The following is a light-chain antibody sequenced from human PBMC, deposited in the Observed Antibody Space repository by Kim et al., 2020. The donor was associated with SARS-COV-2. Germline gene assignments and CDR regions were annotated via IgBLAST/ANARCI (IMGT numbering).Light chain of an antibody. V-gene: IGLV3-1*01. CDR3: QAWASSSHVV. CDR2: QDT. CDR1: RLGDKY. J-gene: IGLJ2*01. Sequence: VSPGQTATITCSGDRLGDKYVCWYQQKPGQSPILVIHQDTKRPSGIPERFSGSNSANTATLAISGTQAMDEADYFCQAWASSSHVVFGGGTQLTVL.